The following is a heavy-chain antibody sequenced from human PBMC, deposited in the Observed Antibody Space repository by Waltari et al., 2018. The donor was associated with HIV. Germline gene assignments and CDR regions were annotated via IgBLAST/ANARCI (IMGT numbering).Heavy chain of an antibody. D-gene: IGHD3-3*01. CDR2: ISSYHGNT. Sequence: QVQLVQSGAEVKKPGASVKVSCKASGYTFTIYGIRWVRQAPGQGLEWMGWISSYHGNTNYAQHLQGRVTLTTDTSTSTAYMELRSLRSDDTAVYFCARVAQYQYDFWSGYRFDYWGQGTLVTVSS. CDR1: GYTFTIYG. V-gene: IGHV1-18*01. J-gene: IGHJ4*02. CDR3: ARVAQYQYDFWSGYRFDY.